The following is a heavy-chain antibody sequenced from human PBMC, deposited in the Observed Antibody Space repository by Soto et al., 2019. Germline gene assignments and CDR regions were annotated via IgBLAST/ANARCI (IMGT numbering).Heavy chain of an antibody. CDR3: ARHEGYYGSPAAGLFDY. J-gene: IGHJ4*02. CDR1: GYSFTSYW. Sequence: PGESLKISCKGSGYSFTSYWIGWVRQMPGKGLEWMGIIYPGDSDTRYSPSFQGQVTISAVKSISTAYLQWSSLKASDTAMYYCARHEGYYGSPAAGLFDYWGQGTLVTVS. V-gene: IGHV5-51*01. CDR2: IYPGDSDT. D-gene: IGHD3-10*01.